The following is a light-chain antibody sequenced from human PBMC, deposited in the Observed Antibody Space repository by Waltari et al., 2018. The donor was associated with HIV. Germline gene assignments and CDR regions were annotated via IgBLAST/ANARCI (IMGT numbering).Light chain of an antibody. CDR2: GKN. Sequence: SSELTQDPPVSVALGQTVRVTCQGDSLRSYYASWYQQKPGQAPVLVIYGKNNRPSGIPDRFSGSSSGNTASLTITGAQAEDEADYYCNSRDSSGNQVFGGGTKLTVL. CDR1: SLRSYY. V-gene: IGLV3-19*01. J-gene: IGLJ2*01. CDR3: NSRDSSGNQV.